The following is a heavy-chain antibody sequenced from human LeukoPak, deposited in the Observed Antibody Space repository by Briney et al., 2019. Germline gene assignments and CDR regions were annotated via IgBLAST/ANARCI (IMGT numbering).Heavy chain of an antibody. V-gene: IGHV3-23*01. CDR3: ASYGSGSYIDY. CDR1: GFTFSSYA. Sequence: GGSLRLSCAASGFTFSSYAMSWVRQAPGKGLEWVSAISGSGGSTYYADSVKGRFTISRDNSKNTLYLQMNSLRAEDTVVYYCASYGSGSYIDYWGQGTLVTVSS. J-gene: IGHJ4*02. CDR2: ISGSGGST. D-gene: IGHD3-10*01.